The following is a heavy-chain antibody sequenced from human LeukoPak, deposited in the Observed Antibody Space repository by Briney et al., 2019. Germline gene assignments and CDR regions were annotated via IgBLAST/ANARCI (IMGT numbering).Heavy chain of an antibody. J-gene: IGHJ5*02. D-gene: IGHD3-10*01. V-gene: IGHV1-8*01. Sequence: ASVKVSCKASGYTFTSYDINWVRQATGQGLEWMGWMNPNSGDTGYPQKFQGRVTMTRDTSITTAYMELSSLRSEDTAVYYCARSGFGSGISFDLWGQGTLVTVTS. CDR2: MNPNSGDT. CDR3: ARSGFGSGISFDL. CDR1: GYTFTSYD.